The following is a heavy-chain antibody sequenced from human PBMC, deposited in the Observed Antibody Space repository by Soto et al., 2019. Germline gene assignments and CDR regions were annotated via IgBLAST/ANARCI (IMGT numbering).Heavy chain of an antibody. CDR1: GFTFSSYW. D-gene: IGHD6-13*01. Sequence: EVQLVESGGGLVQPGGSLRLSCAASGFTFSSYWMHWVRQAPGKGLVWVSRINSDGSSTSYAGSVKGRFTISRDNAKNTLYLQMNSLRAEDTAVYYCATIAATDAFDIWGQGTMVTVSS. V-gene: IGHV3-74*01. CDR2: INSDGSST. CDR3: ATIAATDAFDI. J-gene: IGHJ3*02.